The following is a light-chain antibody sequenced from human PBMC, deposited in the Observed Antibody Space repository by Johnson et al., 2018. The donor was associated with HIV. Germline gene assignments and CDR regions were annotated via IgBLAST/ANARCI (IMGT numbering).Light chain of an antibody. CDR3: GTWDGSLSGYV. V-gene: IGLV1-51*02. J-gene: IGLJ1*01. CDR1: SSNIGNNY. Sequence: QSVLTQPPSVSAAPGQKVTISCSGSSSNIGNNYVSWYQQLPGTAPKLLIYENNKRPSGITDRFSGSKSGTSATLGITGLQTGDEADYYCGTWDGSLSGYVFGTGTKVTVL. CDR2: ENN.